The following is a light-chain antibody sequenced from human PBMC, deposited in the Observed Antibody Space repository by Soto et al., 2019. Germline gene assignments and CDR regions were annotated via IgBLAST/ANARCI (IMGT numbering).Light chain of an antibody. CDR2: AAS. J-gene: IGKJ3*01. V-gene: IGKV1-27*01. CDR1: QGISNY. CDR3: QKYSSVPV. Sequence: DIQMTQSPASLSASVGDRVTITCRASQGISNYVAWYQQIPGKAPKLLLYAASTLQSGVPSRFSGSGSGTDFTLTISGLQPEDVATYSCQKYSSVPVFGPGTKVEIK.